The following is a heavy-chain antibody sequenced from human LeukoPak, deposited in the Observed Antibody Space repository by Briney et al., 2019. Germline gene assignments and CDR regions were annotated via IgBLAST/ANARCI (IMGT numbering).Heavy chain of an antibody. CDR3: ARGVVPALDY. CDR1: GYTFTGYY. D-gene: IGHD2-2*01. Sequence: GASVXXXXXAXGYTFTGYYXHWVRQAPGQGLDLMGCINPNGRATNYAQNFHRSVTMTSDTSISTAYMELSRLRSDDTAVYYCARGVVPALDYWGQGTLVTVSS. CDR2: INPNGRAT. V-gene: IGHV1-2*02. J-gene: IGHJ4*02.